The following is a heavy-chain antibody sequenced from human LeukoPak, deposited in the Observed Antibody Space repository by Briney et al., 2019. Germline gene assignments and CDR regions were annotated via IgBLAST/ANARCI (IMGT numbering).Heavy chain of an antibody. V-gene: IGHV4-59*11. CDR3: AVNTAPVPAAN. CDR1: GGPLSSQH. Sequence: PSETLSLTCCVSGGPLSSQHWSWIRPPPGKGLECIGYIYYSGSTNYNPSRKSRVTISVDTSKYQFSLKLSSVTAADTAVYYWAVNTAPVPAANWGQGTLVTVSS. D-gene: IGHD2-2*01. J-gene: IGHJ4*02. CDR2: IYYSGST.